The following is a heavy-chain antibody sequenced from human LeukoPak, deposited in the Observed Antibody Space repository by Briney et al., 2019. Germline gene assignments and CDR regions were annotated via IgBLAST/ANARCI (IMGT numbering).Heavy chain of an antibody. Sequence: PSETLSLTCAVYGGSFSGYYWSWIRQPPGKGLEWIGEINHSGSTNYNPSLKSRVTISVDTSKNQFSLKLSSVTAADTAVYYCSIIAAAGFEYFQHWGQGTLVTVSS. CDR3: SIIAAAGFEYFQH. CDR2: INHSGST. D-gene: IGHD6-13*01. V-gene: IGHV4-34*03. J-gene: IGHJ1*01. CDR1: GGSFSGYY.